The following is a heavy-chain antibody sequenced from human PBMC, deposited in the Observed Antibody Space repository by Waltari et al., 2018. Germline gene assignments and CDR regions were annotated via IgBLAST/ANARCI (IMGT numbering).Heavy chain of an antibody. D-gene: IGHD3-3*01. J-gene: IGHJ4*02. CDR3: ARDLKWGRYYTGADS. CDR2: IKEDGKEK. V-gene: IGHV3-7*01. CDR1: GFTSSTHW. Sequence: EVQLVESGGGVLQPGGSLKVSCSASGFTSSTHWTSWVRQGPGKGLEWVANIKEDGKEKYYVDAVKGRFTISRDNAKNSLYLQMNSLRAEDTAVYYCARDLKWGRYYTGADSWGQGSLVTVSS.